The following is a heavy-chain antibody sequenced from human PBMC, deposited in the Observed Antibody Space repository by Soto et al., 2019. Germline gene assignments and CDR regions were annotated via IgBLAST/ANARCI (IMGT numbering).Heavy chain of an antibody. V-gene: IGHV4-59*01. CDR1: GVSISSSY. CDR3: AIDRAFCSGRSGYSPPDYYYYMDG. CDR2: IYNSGST. J-gene: IGHJ6*03. Sequence: QVQLQESGPGLVKPSETLSLTCTVSGVSISSSYWSWIRQPPGKGLEWIGYIYNSGSTNYNPSLKSRVTISVDTSKNQVSLGLSSVTAADTAVYYCAIDRAFCSGRSGYSPPDYYYYMDGWGKGTTVTVS. D-gene: IGHD2-15*01.